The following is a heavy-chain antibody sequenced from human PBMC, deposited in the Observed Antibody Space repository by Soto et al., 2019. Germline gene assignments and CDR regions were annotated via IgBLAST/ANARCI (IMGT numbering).Heavy chain of an antibody. J-gene: IGHJ3*02. CDR2: ISSSCSII. D-gene: IGHD6-19*01. Sequence: GGSLRLSCAASGFNFSIYEMNWVRQAPGKGLEWVSYISSSCSIIDYADSVKGRFTSSSDNAKNSLYLQMNSLRAEDTAVYYCAREEPGSGWYLGAFDIWGQGTMVTVAS. CDR1: GFNFSIYE. CDR3: AREEPGSGWYLGAFDI. V-gene: IGHV3-48*03.